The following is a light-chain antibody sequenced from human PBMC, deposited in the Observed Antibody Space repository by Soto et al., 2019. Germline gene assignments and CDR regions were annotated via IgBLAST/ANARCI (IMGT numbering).Light chain of an antibody. CDR3: SSYAGRASWV. Sequence: QSALTQPPSASGSLGQSVTLSCTGTSSDVGGYNYVAWYQQRPGKAPKFLIYEVSERPSGVPYRFSGSKSGTTAFLTVSGLQAEDEADYFCSSYAGRASWVFGGGTQLTVL. CDR2: EVS. V-gene: IGLV2-8*01. CDR1: SSDVGGYNY. J-gene: IGLJ3*02.